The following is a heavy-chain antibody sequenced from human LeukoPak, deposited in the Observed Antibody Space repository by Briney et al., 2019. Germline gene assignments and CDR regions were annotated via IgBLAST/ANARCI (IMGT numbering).Heavy chain of an antibody. CDR2: IYYSGGT. CDR1: GGSISSSSYY. Sequence: SETLSLTCTVSGGSISSSSYYWGWIRQPPRKGLEWIGSIYYSGGTYYNPSLKSRVTISVDTSKNQFSLKLSSVTAADTAVYYCARGVTMIVVVIHDWYFDLWGRGTLVTVSS. CDR3: ARGVTMIVVVIHDWYFDL. D-gene: IGHD3-22*01. V-gene: IGHV4-39*01. J-gene: IGHJ2*01.